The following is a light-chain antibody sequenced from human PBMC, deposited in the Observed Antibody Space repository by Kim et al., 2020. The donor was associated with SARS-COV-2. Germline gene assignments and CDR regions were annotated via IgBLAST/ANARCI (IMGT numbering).Light chain of an antibody. CDR2: SAS. V-gene: IGKV3-20*01. J-gene: IGKJ5*01. CDR3: QHYGSSARIT. CDR1: QSISSAY. Sequence: EILLTQSPGTLSLFPGERAALSCRAGQSISSAYLDWYQHRPGQPPRLLNFSASSRASVIPERFSGGVSGTDCTLTISGLEPEDLAVYYCQHYGSSARITFGQGTRREIK.